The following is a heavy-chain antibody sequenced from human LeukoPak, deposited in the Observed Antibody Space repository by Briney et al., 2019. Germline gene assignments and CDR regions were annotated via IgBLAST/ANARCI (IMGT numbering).Heavy chain of an antibody. J-gene: IGHJ6*03. CDR1: GFSFSSYW. CDR3: AKDQTTVTYHYYYYMDV. CDR2: IRYDGSNQ. Sequence: GGSLRLSCAASGFSFSSYWMNWVRQAPGKGLEWVTFIRYDGSNQYYADSVKGRFTISRDNSKNMLYLQMNSLRAEDTAVYYCAKDQTTVTYHYYYYMDVWGKGTTVTVSS. D-gene: IGHD4-11*01. V-gene: IGHV3-30*02.